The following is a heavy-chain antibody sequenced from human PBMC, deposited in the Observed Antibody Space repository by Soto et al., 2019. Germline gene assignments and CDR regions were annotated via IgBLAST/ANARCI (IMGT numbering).Heavy chain of an antibody. Sequence: QVRLLESGGRVVRPGRSLRLSCAASGFTFRSYAMHWVRQAPGKGLEWVTLISYDGTNKYYADSVKGRFSIFRDNSKNILYLQINVVRNEDTAFYYCARGRGYIHYFDYWGQGTLVTVSS. J-gene: IGHJ4*02. CDR3: ARGRGYIHYFDY. CDR1: GFTFRSYA. CDR2: ISYDGTNK. V-gene: IGHV3-30-3*01. D-gene: IGHD5-12*01.